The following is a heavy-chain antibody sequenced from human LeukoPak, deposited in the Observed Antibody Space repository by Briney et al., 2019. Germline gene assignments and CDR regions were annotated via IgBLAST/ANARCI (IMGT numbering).Heavy chain of an antibody. CDR2: INPNSGGT. D-gene: IGHD5-24*01. CDR3: ARSVEMATPIDY. CDR1: GYTFTRYY. Sequence: SVKVSCKASGYTFTRYYMHWVRQAPGQGLDGMGWINPNSGGTNYAQKFQGRVTMTRDTSISTAYMELSRLRSDDTAVYYCARSVEMATPIDYWGQGTLVTVSS. V-gene: IGHV1-2*02. J-gene: IGHJ4*02.